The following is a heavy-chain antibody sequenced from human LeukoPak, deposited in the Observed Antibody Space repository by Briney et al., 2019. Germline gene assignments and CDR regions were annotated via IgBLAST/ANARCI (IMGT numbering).Heavy chain of an antibody. CDR2: ISGSGGST. V-gene: IGHV3-23*01. J-gene: IGHJ4*02. CDR3: ANWWFGESLRNLFDY. D-gene: IGHD3-10*01. CDR1: GFTFSSYA. Sequence: GGSLRLSCAASGFTFSSYAMSWVRQAPGKGLEWVSAISGSGGSTYYADSVKGRFTISRDNSKNTLYLQLNSLRAEDTAGYYCANWWFGESLRNLFDYWGQGTLVTVSS.